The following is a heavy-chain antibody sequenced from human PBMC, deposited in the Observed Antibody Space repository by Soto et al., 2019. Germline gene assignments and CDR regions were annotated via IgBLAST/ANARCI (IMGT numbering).Heavy chain of an antibody. V-gene: IGHV3-21*01. CDR1: GFTFSSYS. D-gene: IGHD3-22*01. CDR3: ARSPPGSLTTYYDSPNWYFDL. J-gene: IGHJ2*01. CDR2: ISSSSSYL. Sequence: EVQLVESGGGLVKPGGSLRLSCAASGFTFSSYSMNWVRQAPGKGLEWVSSISSSSSYLYYADSVKGRFTISRDNAKNSLYLQMNSLRAEDTAVYYCARSPPGSLTTYYDSPNWYFDLWGRGTLVTVSS.